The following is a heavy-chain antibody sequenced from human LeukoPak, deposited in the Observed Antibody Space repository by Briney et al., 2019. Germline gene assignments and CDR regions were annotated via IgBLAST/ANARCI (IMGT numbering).Heavy chain of an antibody. CDR2: ISYDGSNK. CDR1: GFTFSSYA. J-gene: IGHJ3*02. D-gene: IGHD2-8*01. Sequence: GRSLRLSCAASGFTFSSYAMHWVRQAPGKGLEWVAVISYDGSNKYYADSVKGRFTISRDNSKNTLYLQMNSLRAEDTAVYYCARVSVLGVFWEGGGAFDIWGQGTMVTVSS. V-gene: IGHV3-30-3*01. CDR3: ARVSVLGVFWEGGGAFDI.